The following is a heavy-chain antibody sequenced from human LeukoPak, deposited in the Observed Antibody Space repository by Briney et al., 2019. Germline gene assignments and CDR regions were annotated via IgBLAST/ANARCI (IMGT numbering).Heavy chain of an antibody. Sequence: SETLSLTCTVSGASINVYYWSWIRQSAEKGLEWIGRIHVSGSKSYNPSLKSRVTMSLDTSKSQFSLRLSSVTAADTAVYYCARGAWATRLGSWGLGTPVIVSS. V-gene: IGHV4-4*07. CDR2: IHVSGSK. J-gene: IGHJ4*02. CDR3: ARGAWATRLGS. CDR1: GASINVYY. D-gene: IGHD2-15*01.